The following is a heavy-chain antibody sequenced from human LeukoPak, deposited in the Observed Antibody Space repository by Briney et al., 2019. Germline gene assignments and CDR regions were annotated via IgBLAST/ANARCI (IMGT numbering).Heavy chain of an antibody. V-gene: IGHV4-30-2*06. CDR3: ARGLLSYDYFDY. J-gene: IGHJ4*02. CDR2: IYHSGST. Sequence: PSETLSLTCAVSGGSISSGGYSWSWIRQSPGKGLEWIGYIYHSGSTYYNPSLKSRVTISVDRSKNQFSLKLSSVTAADTAVYYCARGLLSYDYFDYWGQGTLVTVSS. D-gene: IGHD2-21*02. CDR1: GGSISSGGYS.